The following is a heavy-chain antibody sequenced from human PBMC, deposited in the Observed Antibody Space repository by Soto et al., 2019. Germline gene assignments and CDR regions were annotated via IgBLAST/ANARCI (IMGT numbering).Heavy chain of an antibody. D-gene: IGHD6-13*01. J-gene: IGHJ6*02. V-gene: IGHV3-15*07. CDR1: GFTFSNAW. CDR3: TTDGYSSSWYVPYGMDV. Sequence: GGSLRLSCAASGFTFSNAWMNWVRQAPGKGLEWVGRIKSKTDGGTTDYAAPVKGRFTISRDDSKNTLYLQMNSLKTEDTAVYYCTTDGYSSSWYVPYGMDVWGQGTTVTVSS. CDR2: IKSKTDGGTT.